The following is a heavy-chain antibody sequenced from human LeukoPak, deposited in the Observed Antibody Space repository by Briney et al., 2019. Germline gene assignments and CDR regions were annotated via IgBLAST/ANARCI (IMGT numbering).Heavy chain of an antibody. CDR1: GGSISSDD. CDR2: IYYSVST. V-gene: IGHV4-59*01. D-gene: IGHD3-16*01. J-gene: IGHJ6*03. Sequence: SETLSLTCTVSGGSISSDDCSCVRQPPGKGLEWIGYIYYSVSTNYNPSLKSRVTISVDTSKNQFSLKLSSVTAADTAVYYCARETSQKGAHYMDVWGKGTTVSTS. CDR3: ARETSQKGAHYMDV.